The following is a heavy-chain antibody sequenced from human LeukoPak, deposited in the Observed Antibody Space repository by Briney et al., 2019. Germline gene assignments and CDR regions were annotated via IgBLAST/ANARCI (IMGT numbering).Heavy chain of an antibody. CDR1: GYTFTSYY. CDR3: ARAVYYDSSGYYYPTDY. Sequence: GASVKVSCKASGYTFTSYYMHWVRQAPGQGLEWMGIINPSGGSTSYAQKFQGRVTMTRDTSTSTVYMELRSLRSDDTAVYYCARAVYYDSSGYYYPTDYWGKGTLVTVSS. V-gene: IGHV1-46*01. J-gene: IGHJ4*02. D-gene: IGHD3-22*01. CDR2: INPSGGST.